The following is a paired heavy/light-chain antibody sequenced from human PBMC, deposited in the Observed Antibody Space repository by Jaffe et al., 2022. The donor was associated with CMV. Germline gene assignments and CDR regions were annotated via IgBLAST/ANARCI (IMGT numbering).Light chain of an antibody. CDR2: VVS. J-gene: IGLJ3*02. CDR3: SSYTGSSTLWL. CDR1: SGAFGTYNF. V-gene: IGLV2-14*01. Sequence: QSALTQPASVSGSPGQSITISCTGTSGAFGTYNFVSWYQQHPGTAPKLIIYVVSYRPSGVSDRFSGSKSGNTASLTISGLQAEDEAVYYCSSYTGSSTLWLFGGGTKLTVL.
Heavy chain of an antibody. Sequence: EVQLVQSGAEVRKSGESLKISCQGSGYSFTNYWIAWVRQMPGKGLEWMAIMSPANSDTRYSPSVQGQVTISADKSINTAYLQWSSLKASDTAMYYCARRVFSGDRGGQFDYWGQGTLVTVSS. CDR3: ARRVFSGDRGGQFDY. J-gene: IGHJ4*02. CDR1: GYSFTNYW. CDR2: MSPANSDT. V-gene: IGHV5-51*01. D-gene: IGHD7-27*01.